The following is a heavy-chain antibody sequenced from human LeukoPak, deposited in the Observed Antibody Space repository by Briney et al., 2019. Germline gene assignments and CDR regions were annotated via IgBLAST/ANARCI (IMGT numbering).Heavy chain of an antibody. D-gene: IGHD3-10*01. V-gene: IGHV1-2*02. CDR3: ARDGYYGSGSLDY. Sequence: ASVKVSCKASGYTFTGYYMHWVRQAPGQGLEWMGWINPNSGGTNYAQKFQGRVTMTRDTFISTAYMELSRLRSDDTAVYYCARDGYYGSGSLDYWGQGTLVTVSS. CDR2: INPNSGGT. J-gene: IGHJ4*02. CDR1: GYTFTGYY.